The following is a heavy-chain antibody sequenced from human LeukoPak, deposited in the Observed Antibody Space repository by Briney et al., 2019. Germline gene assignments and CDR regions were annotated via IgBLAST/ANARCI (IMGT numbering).Heavy chain of an antibody. CDR1: GASISSYY. CDR3: ARGVNWIDP. Sequence: SETLSLTCTVSGASISSYYWSWIRQPPGKGLEWIGYISYSAITNYNPALKSRVTISIDTSKNQFFLKLSSVTAADTAVYYCARGVNWIDPWGQGTLVTVSS. J-gene: IGHJ5*02. V-gene: IGHV4-59*01. CDR2: ISYSAIT. D-gene: IGHD3-16*01.